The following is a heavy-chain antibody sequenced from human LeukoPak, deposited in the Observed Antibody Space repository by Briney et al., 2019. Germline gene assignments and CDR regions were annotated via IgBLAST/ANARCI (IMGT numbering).Heavy chain of an antibody. V-gene: IGHV1-18*01. D-gene: IGHD1-1*01. CDR3: ASSRGGNNWWETFDY. CDR2: ISADNGNT. CDR1: GYTFTRYG. J-gene: IGHJ4*02. Sequence: ASVKVSCKASGYTFTRYGVTWVRQAPGQGLEWMGWISADNGNTVYAQRFQGRVVMTTDTSTSTVYMELRSLRSDDTAVYYCASSRGGNNWWETFDYWGQGTLVTVSS.